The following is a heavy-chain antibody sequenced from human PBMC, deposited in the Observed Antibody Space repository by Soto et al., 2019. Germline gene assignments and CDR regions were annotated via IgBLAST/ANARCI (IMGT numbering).Heavy chain of an antibody. D-gene: IGHD6-13*01. Sequence: GGSLRLSCAASGFTFSSYAMHWVRQAPGKGLEWVAVISYDGSNKYYADSVKGRFTISRDNSKNTLYLQMNSLRAEDTAVYYCARESRAAARRCDYYYYGLAVSGQRTTVPVSS. J-gene: IGHJ6*02. V-gene: IGHV3-30-3*01. CDR3: ARESRAAARRCDYYYYGLAV. CDR1: GFTFSSYA. CDR2: ISYDGSNK.